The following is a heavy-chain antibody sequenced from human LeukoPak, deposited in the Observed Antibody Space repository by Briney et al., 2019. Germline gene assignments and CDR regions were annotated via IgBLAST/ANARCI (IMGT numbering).Heavy chain of an antibody. D-gene: IGHD1-26*01. CDR2: IVVGSGNT. CDR3: AADRLVGATTDYFDY. V-gene: IGHV1-58*01. J-gene: IGHJ4*02. Sequence: ASVKVSCKASGFTFTSSAVQWVRQARGQRLEWIAWIVVGSGNTNYAQKLQERVTITRDMSTSTAYMELCSLRSEDTAVYYCAADRLVGATTDYFDYWGQGTLVTVSS. CDR1: GFTFTSSA.